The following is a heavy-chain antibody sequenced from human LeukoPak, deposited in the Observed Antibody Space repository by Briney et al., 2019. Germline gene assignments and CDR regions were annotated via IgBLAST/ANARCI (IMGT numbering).Heavy chain of an antibody. CDR1: GGSISSGGYY. Sequence: PSETLSLTCAVSGGSISSGGYYWSWIRQPPGKGLEWIGYIYYSGSTNYNPSLKSRVTISVDTSKNQFSLKLSSVTAADTAVYYCARGRIQLWFYYYYGMDVWGQGTTVTVSS. V-gene: IGHV4-61*08. J-gene: IGHJ6*02. CDR2: IYYSGST. D-gene: IGHD5-18*01. CDR3: ARGRIQLWFYYYYGMDV.